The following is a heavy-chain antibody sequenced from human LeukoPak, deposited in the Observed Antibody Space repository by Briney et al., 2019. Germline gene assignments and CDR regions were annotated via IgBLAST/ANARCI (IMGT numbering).Heavy chain of an antibody. CDR1: GFTFSSYG. CDR3: ARDRGNQRGYYYYYMDV. J-gene: IGHJ6*03. V-gene: IGHV3-30*02. Sequence: PGGSLRLSCAASGFTFSSYGMHWVRQAPGKGLEWVAFIRYDGSNKYYADSVKGRFTISRDNSKNTLYLQMNSLRAEDTAVYYCARDRGNQRGYYYYYMDVRGKGTTVTVSS. D-gene: IGHD1-14*01. CDR2: IRYDGSNK.